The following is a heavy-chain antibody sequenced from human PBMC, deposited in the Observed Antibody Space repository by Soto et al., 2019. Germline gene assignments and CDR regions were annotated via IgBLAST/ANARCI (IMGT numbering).Heavy chain of an antibody. CDR1: GLCFNIYW. V-gene: IGHV3-74*01. J-gene: IGHJ6*02. CDR2: INSDGSHT. Sequence: EVQLVESGGGLVQPGGSLRLSCAASGLCFNIYWMHWVRQVPGKGLVWLARINSDGSHTIYVDSVKGRFTISRDNAQNTVFLQMDSLRDEDTGVYYCAGGMAGLDVWGQGTTVTVSS. CDR3: AGGMAGLDV.